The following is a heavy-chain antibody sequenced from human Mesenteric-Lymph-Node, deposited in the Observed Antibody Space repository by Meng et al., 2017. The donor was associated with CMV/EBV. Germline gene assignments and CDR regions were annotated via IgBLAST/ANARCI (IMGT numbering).Heavy chain of an antibody. D-gene: IGHD2-8*01. CDR2: IIPILGVA. CDR1: DYTFTSYG. CDR3: AVPKGDYCSNHFCSTFDY. V-gene: IGHV1-69*10. J-gene: IGHJ4*02. Sequence: SVKVSCKASDYTFTSYGISWVRQAPGQGLEWMGGIIPILGVAEYAQKFQDRVTITADKSTSTAYMELSSLSSVTATDTAVYYCAVPKGDYCSNHFCSTFDYWGQGALVTVS.